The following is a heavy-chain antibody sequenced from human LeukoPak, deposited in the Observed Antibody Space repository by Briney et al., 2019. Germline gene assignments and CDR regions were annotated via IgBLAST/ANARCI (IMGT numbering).Heavy chain of an antibody. Sequence: GGSLRLSCATSGFTFTTFWMHWVRHAPGKGLVWVSRINHDGGSTNYADSVKGRFTISRDNAKNTVYLQMNSLRAEDTAVYYCVRDWGYDSSGYWQKYFDTWGQGTLVTVSS. CDR3: VRDWGYDSSGYWQKYFDT. J-gene: IGHJ4*02. D-gene: IGHD3-22*01. CDR1: GFTFTTFW. V-gene: IGHV3-74*01. CDR2: INHDGGST.